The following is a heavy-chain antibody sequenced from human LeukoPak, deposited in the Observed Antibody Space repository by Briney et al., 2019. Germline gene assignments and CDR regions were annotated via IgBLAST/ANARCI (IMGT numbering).Heavy chain of an antibody. CDR1: GFTFSNAW. V-gene: IGHV3-15*01. D-gene: IGHD3-16*01. CDR3: TTVWRY. Sequence: PGESLRLSCAASGFTFSNAWMSWVRQGPGKGLEWVGHIKSKTAGGTTDYAAPVKGRFTISRDDSKNTLYLQMNSLKTEDTAVYYCTTVWRYWGQGTLVTVSS. J-gene: IGHJ4*02. CDR2: IKSKTAGGTT.